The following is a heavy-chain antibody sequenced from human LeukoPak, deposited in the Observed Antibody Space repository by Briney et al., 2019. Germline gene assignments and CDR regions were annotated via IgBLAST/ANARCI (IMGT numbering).Heavy chain of an antibody. V-gene: IGHV3-9*01. Sequence: GGSLRLSCAASGFTFDDYAMHWVRQAPGKGLEWVSGISWNSGSIGYADSVKGRFTISRDNAKNSLYLQMNSLRAEDTALYYCARAYSSSWEPFDYWGQGTLVTVSS. CDR1: GFTFDDYA. J-gene: IGHJ4*02. CDR2: ISWNSGSI. D-gene: IGHD6-13*01. CDR3: ARAYSSSWEPFDY.